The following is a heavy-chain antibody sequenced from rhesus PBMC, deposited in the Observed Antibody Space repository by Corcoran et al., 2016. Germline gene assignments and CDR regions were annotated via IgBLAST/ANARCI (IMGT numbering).Heavy chain of an antibody. D-gene: IGHD5-24*01. CDR3: AKTSSRGWSLDV. V-gene: IGHV5-2*01. CDR1: GYSFTSYW. CDR2: IFPGDSDT. J-gene: IGHJ5-2*02. Sequence: EVQLVQAGAEVKRPGEALRLSCKTSGYSFTSYWKRWVRQMPGKGLEWVGMIFPGDSDTRYSPSFQGQFTISADKSISTAYLQWSSLKASDTATYYCAKTSSRGWSLDVWGRGVLVTVSS.